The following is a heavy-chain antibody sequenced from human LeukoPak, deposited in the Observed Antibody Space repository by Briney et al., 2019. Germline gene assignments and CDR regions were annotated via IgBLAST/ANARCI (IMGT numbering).Heavy chain of an antibody. J-gene: IGHJ4*02. D-gene: IGHD4-17*01. CDR2: ISSSSSYI. CDR1: GFTFSSYS. V-gene: IGHV3-21*01. CDR3: ASLDYDVDDGDLHDY. Sequence: PGGSLRLSCATSGFTFSSYSMNWVRQAPGKGLEWVSSISSSSSYIYYADSVKGRFTISRDNAKNSLYLQMNSLRAEDTSVYYCASLDYDVDDGDLHDYWGQGTLVTVSS.